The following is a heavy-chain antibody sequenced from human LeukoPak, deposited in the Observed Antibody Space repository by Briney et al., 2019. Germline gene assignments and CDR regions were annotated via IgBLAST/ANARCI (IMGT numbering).Heavy chain of an antibody. V-gene: IGHV3-48*04. Sequence: PGGSLRLSCAASGFTFSSYSMNWVRQAPGKGLEWVSYISTSGNTIDYADSVRGRFTISRDNAKNSLYLQMNSLRAEDTALYYCAKDVGPHHDAFDIWGQGTMVTVSS. CDR3: AKDVGPHHDAFDI. J-gene: IGHJ3*02. CDR1: GFTFSSYS. CDR2: ISTSGNTI.